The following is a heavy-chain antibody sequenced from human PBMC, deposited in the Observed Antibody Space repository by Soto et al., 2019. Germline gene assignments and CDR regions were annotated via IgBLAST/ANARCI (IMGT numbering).Heavy chain of an antibody. Sequence: GGSLRLSCAASGFTFSSYSMNWVRQAPGKGLEWVSSISSSSSYIYYADSVKGRFTISRDNAKNSLYLQMNSLRAEDTAVYYCARDVPGGGYCSSTSCPLDYWGQGTLVTVSS. CDR1: GFTFSSYS. V-gene: IGHV3-21*01. J-gene: IGHJ4*02. CDR2: ISSSSSYI. CDR3: ARDVPGGGYCSSTSCPLDY. D-gene: IGHD2-2*01.